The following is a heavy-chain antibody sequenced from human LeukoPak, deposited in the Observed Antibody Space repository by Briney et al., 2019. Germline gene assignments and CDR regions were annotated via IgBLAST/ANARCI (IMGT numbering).Heavy chain of an antibody. CDR1: GFTFSSYA. D-gene: IGHD3-10*02. CDR3: ASILWLYYYGRGGAFDI. V-gene: IGHV3-7*01. Sequence: GGSLRLSCAASGFTFSSYAMHWVRQAPGKGLEWVANIKKDGSEKYYVDSVEGRFTISRDNAKNSLYLQMSSLRAEDTAVYYCASILWLYYYGRGGAFDIWGQGAMVTVSS. CDR2: IKKDGSEK. J-gene: IGHJ3*02.